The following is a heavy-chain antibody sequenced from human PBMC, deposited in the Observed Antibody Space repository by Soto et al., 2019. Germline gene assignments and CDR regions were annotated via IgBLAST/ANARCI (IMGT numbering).Heavy chain of an antibody. CDR2: IYYSGST. CDR3: ARVRGYYPYYFDY. V-gene: IGHV4-59*01. Sequence: SETLSLTCTVSGGSISSYYWSWIRQPPGKGLEWIGYIYYSGSTNYNPSLKSRVTISVDTSKNQFSLKLSSVTAADTAVYYCARVRGYYPYYFDYWGQGTLVTVSS. J-gene: IGHJ4*02. CDR1: GGSISSYY. D-gene: IGHD3-22*01.